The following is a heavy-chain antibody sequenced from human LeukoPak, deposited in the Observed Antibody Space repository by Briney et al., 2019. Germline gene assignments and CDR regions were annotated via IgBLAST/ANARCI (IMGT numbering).Heavy chain of an antibody. V-gene: IGHV3-7*04. CDR1: GFTFRDYW. CDR2: IKEDGSEK. D-gene: IGHD1-14*01. J-gene: IGHJ4*02. CDR3: ARARYGDF. Sequence: PGGSLRLSCVASGFTFRDYWMTWVRQAPGKGLEWVANIKEDGSEKNYADSVKGRFTTSRDNSKNSEYLQMNSLRGEDTAVYYCARARYGDFWGQGNRVTVSS.